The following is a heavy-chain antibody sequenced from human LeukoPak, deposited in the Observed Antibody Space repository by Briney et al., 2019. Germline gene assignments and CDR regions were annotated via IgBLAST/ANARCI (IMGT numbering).Heavy chain of an antibody. CDR1: GFTFSNYA. Sequence: GGSLRLSCAASGFTFSNYAMSWVRQAPGKGLEWVSYISSSGSTIYYADSVKGRFTISRDNAKNSLYLQMNSLRAEDTAVYYCAELGITMIGGVWGKGTTVTVSS. V-gene: IGHV3-48*03. D-gene: IGHD3-10*02. J-gene: IGHJ6*04. CDR3: AELGITMIGGV. CDR2: ISSSGSTI.